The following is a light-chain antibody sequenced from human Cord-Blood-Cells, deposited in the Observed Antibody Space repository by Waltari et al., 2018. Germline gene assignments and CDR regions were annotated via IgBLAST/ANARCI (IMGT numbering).Light chain of an antibody. CDR2: GKN. V-gene: IGLV3-19*01. CDR3: NTRDSSGSHWV. CDR1: SLRSYY. J-gene: IGLJ3*02. Sequence: SSELTQDPAVSVALGQTVRITCQGDSLRSYYASWYQQKPGQAPVLLIYGKNNRPSGIPDRFSGASSGNTASLTITGAQAEDEADYYCNTRDSSGSHWVFGGGTKLTVL.